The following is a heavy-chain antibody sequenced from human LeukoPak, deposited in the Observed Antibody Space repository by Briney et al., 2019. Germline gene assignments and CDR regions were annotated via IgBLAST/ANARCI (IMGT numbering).Heavy chain of an antibody. CDR1: GGSISSYY. CDR3: TRGSIAYYYMDV. J-gene: IGHJ6*03. Sequence: SETLSLTCTVSGGSISSYYWSWIRQPPGKGLEWIGNIYYSGSTNYNPSLKSRVTISVDTSKNQFSLKLSSVTAADTAAYYCTRGSIAYYYMDVWGKGTTVTISS. V-gene: IGHV4-59*01. CDR2: IYYSGST. D-gene: IGHD3-22*01.